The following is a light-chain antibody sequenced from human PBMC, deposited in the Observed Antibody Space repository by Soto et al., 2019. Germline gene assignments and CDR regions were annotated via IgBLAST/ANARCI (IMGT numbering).Light chain of an antibody. V-gene: IGKV3-15*01. J-gene: IGKJ1*01. CDR1: QSVSSS. CDR2: GAS. CDR3: QQYNNWPRT. Sequence: EIVMTQSPATLSVSPGERATLSCRASQSVSSSLAWFQQKPGQAPRLLIYGASTRATGTPARFSGSGSGTEFPLTISSLQSEDFAVYYCQQYNNWPRTFGQGTKVEIK.